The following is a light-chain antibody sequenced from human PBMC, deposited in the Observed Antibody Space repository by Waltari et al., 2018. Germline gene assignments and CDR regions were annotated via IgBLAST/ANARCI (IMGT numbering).Light chain of an antibody. CDR3: AAWDDNLNGRVI. Sequence: QSVLTQAPSVSAPPGQRVTISCSGSDSNIGRNAVNWFHQVPGTAPKLIIHSTTHRPAGFPDRSSGSTSGTSASLAITGLQSEDEGDDFCAAWDDNLNGRVIFGGGTKLTVL. CDR1: DSNIGRNA. CDR2: STT. J-gene: IGLJ2*01. V-gene: IGLV1-44*01.